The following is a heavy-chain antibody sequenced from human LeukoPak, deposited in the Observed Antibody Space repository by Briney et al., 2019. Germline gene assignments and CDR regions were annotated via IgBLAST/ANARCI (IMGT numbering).Heavy chain of an antibody. V-gene: IGHV3-23*01. D-gene: IGHD6-19*01. CDR1: GFTFSSYS. Sequence: PGGSLRLSCAASGFTFSSYSMNWVRQAPGKGLEWVSAISGGGGSTFYADSVKGRFTISRDNSKNTLYLQMNSLRAEDTAVYYCAKGALAVAGDLLDYWGQGTLVTVSS. J-gene: IGHJ4*02. CDR2: ISGGGGST. CDR3: AKGALAVAGDLLDY.